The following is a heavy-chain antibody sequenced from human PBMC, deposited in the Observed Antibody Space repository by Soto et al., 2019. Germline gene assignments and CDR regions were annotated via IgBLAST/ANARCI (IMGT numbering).Heavy chain of an antibody. Sequence: GASVKVSCKASGYTFTGYYMHWVRQAPGQGLEWMGWINPNGGGTNYAQKFQGWVTMTRDTSISTAYMELSRLRSDDTAVYYCARDLRREAYMDVWGQGTTVTVSS. D-gene: IGHD5-12*01. CDR3: ARDLRREAYMDV. V-gene: IGHV1-2*04. J-gene: IGHJ6*02. CDR1: GYTFTGYY. CDR2: INPNGGGT.